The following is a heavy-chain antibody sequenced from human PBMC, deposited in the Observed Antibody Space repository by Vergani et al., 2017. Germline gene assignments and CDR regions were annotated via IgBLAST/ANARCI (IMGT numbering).Heavy chain of an antibody. Sequence: QVQLQESGPGLVKPSQTLSLTCTVSGGSISSGSYYWSWIRQPPGKGLEWIGYIYYSGSTNYNPSLKSRVTISVDTSKNQFSLKLSSVTAADTAVYYCARAPRREVAASGWFDPWGQGTLVTVSS. CDR1: GGSISSGSYY. J-gene: IGHJ5*02. CDR2: IYYSGST. V-gene: IGHV4-61*01. D-gene: IGHD2-15*01. CDR3: ARAPRREVAASGWFDP.